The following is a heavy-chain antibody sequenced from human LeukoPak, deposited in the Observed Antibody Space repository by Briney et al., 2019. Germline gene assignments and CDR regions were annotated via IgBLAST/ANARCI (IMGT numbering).Heavy chain of an antibody. CDR3: ARGEKGYSSGWSLRGVY. J-gene: IGHJ4*02. Sequence: GESLKSSGRGFGYIFTSNLIGWLGQMPGKGPDWMGIIYPGDSDTRYSTSFQGQVTISADKSISTAYLQWSSLKASDTAMYYCARGEKGYSSGWSLRGVYWGQGTLVTVSS. CDR2: IYPGDSDT. D-gene: IGHD6-19*01. CDR1: GYIFTSNL. V-gene: IGHV5-51*01.